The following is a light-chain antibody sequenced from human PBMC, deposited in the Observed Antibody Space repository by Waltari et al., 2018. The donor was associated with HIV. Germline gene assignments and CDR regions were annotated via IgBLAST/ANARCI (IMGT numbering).Light chain of an antibody. CDR2: AAS. CDR1: QTIRTN. CDR3: QHSRT. J-gene: IGKJ1*01. Sequence: DIQMTQSPSSVSVSVGDRVTITCRTSQTIRTNLNWYQHKPGKAPKLLIYAASSLQSGVPSRFSGGGSGTDFTLTITSLQPEDFTTYYCQHSRTFGQGTKVE. V-gene: IGKV1-39*01.